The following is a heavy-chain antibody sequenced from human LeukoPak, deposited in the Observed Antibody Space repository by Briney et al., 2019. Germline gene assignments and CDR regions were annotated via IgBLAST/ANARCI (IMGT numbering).Heavy chain of an antibody. CDR1: GGTFSSYA. D-gene: IGHD1-26*01. Sequence: GASVKVSCKASGGTFSSYAISWVRQAPGQGLEWMGGIIPIFGTANYAQKFQGRVTITADESTSTAYMELSSLRSEDTAVYYCASLQVGAGTEGYAFDIWGQGTMVTVSS. CDR2: IIPIFGTA. V-gene: IGHV1-69*13. CDR3: ASLQVGAGTEGYAFDI. J-gene: IGHJ3*02.